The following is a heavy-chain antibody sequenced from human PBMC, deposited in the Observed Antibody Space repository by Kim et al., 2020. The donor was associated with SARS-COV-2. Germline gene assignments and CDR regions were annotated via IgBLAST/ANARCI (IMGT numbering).Heavy chain of an antibody. CDR2: IYYSGST. V-gene: IGHV4-59*08. Sequence: SETLSLTCTVSGDSISSYYWNWIRQPPGKGLEWIGYIYYSGSTNYNPSLKSRVTISVDTSKNQFSLKLSSVTAADTAVYYCARVRSGGYGGLNCFDPWGQGTLVTVSS. CDR3: ARVRSGGYGGLNCFDP. D-gene: IGHD2-15*01. J-gene: IGHJ5*02. CDR1: GDSISSYY.